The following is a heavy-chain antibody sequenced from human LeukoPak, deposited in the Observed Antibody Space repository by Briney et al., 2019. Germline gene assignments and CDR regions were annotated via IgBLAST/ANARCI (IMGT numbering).Heavy chain of an antibody. J-gene: IGHJ4*02. Sequence: SETLSLTCTVSGGSISTYYWSWIRQPPGKGLERIGYIYYSGSTNYNPSLKSRVTISLDTSKNQFSLKLNSVTAADTAMYYCARSFSPNYYDLLDYWGQGTLVTVSS. CDR1: GGSISTYY. CDR3: ARSFSPNYYDLLDY. V-gene: IGHV4-59*01. D-gene: IGHD3-22*01. CDR2: IYYSGST.